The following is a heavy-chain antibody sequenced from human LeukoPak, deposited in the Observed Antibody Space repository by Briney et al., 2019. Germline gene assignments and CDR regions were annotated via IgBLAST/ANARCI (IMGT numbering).Heavy chain of an antibody. D-gene: IGHD6-13*01. Sequence: WGSLRLSCAASGGTFSSYCMHWVRQAPGKGLVWVSRINSNGSSTSYAASKKRLFTISKDHVKNTLYLQMSSLNADDSAVDYCARLAAAVDYWGQGTLVTVSS. CDR1: GGTFSSYC. CDR2: INSNGSST. V-gene: IGHV3-74*01. CDR3: ARLAAAVDY. J-gene: IGHJ4*02.